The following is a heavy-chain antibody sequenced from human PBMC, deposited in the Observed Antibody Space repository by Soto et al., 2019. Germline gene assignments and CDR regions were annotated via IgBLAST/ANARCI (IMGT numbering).Heavy chain of an antibody. CDR2: IVPIRRSA. V-gene: IGHV1-69*13. CDR1: GGTFSSYR. Sequence: SVKVSCKASGGTFSSYRTNWVRQAPGEGLEWVGGIVPIRRSADYAQKFRGRVTISADDSARTTYLELSSLKSQDTAVYYCVRDSGAKLSSSWGQGTLVTVSS. J-gene: IGHJ4*02. D-gene: IGHD6-13*01. CDR3: VRDSGAKLSSS.